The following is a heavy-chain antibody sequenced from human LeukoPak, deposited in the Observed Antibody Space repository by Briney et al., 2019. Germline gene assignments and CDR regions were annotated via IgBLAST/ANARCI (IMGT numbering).Heavy chain of an antibody. Sequence: SETLSLTCGVYGGSFSGYYWSWIRHPPGKGLEWIGEINHRGSTNHNTSLKSRVTISVDTSKNQFSLKLTSVTAADTAVYYCARVGWDDSTGHYSVDYWGQGTLVTVSS. V-gene: IGHV4-34*01. CDR2: INHRGST. D-gene: IGHD3-22*01. CDR3: ARVGWDDSTGHYSVDY. CDR1: GGSFSGYY. J-gene: IGHJ4*02.